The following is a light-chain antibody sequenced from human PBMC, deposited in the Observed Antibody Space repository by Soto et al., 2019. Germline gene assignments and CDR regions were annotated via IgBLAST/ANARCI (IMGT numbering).Light chain of an antibody. Sequence: EIVVTQSPATLSVSPGERATLSCRASQSVSSNLAWYQQKPGQAPRLLIYGASTRATGIPARFSGSGSGTEFTLTISSLQCEDFAVYYCQQYNNWRTFGQGTKVEIK. J-gene: IGKJ1*01. CDR1: QSVSSN. CDR3: QQYNNWRT. CDR2: GAS. V-gene: IGKV3-15*01.